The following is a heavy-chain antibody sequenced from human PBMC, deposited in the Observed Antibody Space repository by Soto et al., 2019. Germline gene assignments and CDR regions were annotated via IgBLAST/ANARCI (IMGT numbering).Heavy chain of an antibody. D-gene: IGHD1-26*01. CDR1: GGTFSSYA. CDR2: IIHIFGTA. J-gene: IGHJ4*02. V-gene: IGHV1-69*01. CDR3: ARVGVGVFGIVGATPYFDY. Sequence: QVQLVQSGAEVKKPGSSVKVSCKASGGTFSSYAISWVRQAPGQALEWMGGIIHIFGTANYAQKFQGRVTITAEESTSTDYMELSRLRTEETAVYYCARVGVGVFGIVGATPYFDYWGQGTLVTVSS.